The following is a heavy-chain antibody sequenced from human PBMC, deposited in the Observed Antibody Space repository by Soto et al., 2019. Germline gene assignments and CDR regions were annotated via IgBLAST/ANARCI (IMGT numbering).Heavy chain of an antibody. CDR3: ARDYWYFDL. J-gene: IGHJ2*01. Sequence: DVQLVESGGGLVQPGGSLRLSCAASGFTYTNYWMDWVRQAPGKGLEWVANINQDGSEKYYVDSVKGRFTISRDNAKKSLYLQIDSLRAEDTAVYFCARDYWYFDLWGRGTLFTVSS. CDR1: GFTYTNYW. V-gene: IGHV3-7*01. CDR2: INQDGSEK.